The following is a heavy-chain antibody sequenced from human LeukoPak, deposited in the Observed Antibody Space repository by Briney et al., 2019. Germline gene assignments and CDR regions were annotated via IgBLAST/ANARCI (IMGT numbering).Heavy chain of an antibody. V-gene: IGHV4-38-2*01. Sequence: GSLRLSCAASGFTFSSYGMNWVRQAPGKGLEWIGSMYHSGSTYYNPPLKSRVTISEDTSKNQFSLKLRSVTAADTAVYYCARGPRFGELLWHWFDPWGQGTLVTVSS. CDR2: MYHSGST. CDR3: ARGPRFGELLWHWFDP. CDR1: GFTFSSYG. J-gene: IGHJ5*02. D-gene: IGHD3-10*01.